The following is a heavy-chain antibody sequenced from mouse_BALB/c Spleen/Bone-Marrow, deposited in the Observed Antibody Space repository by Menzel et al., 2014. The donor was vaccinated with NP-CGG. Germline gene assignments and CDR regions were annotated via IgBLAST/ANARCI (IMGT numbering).Heavy chain of an antibody. V-gene: IGHV5-6-3*01. J-gene: IGHJ2*01. D-gene: IGHD2-10*01. CDR2: INSNGGST. CDR1: GFTFSSYG. Sequence: EVKLVESGGGLVQPGGSLKLSCAASGFTFSSYGMSWVRQTPDKRLELVATINSNGGSTYYPDSVKGRFTISRDNAKNPLYLKMSSLKSEDTAIYYCERSQAYYGNYCANGGQGPTHPVPS. CDR3: ERSQAYYGNYCAN.